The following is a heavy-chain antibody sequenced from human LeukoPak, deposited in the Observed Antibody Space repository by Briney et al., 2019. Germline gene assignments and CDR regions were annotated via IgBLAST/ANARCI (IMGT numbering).Heavy chain of an antibody. J-gene: IGHJ5*02. D-gene: IGHD1-26*01. CDR2: ISAYNGNT. CDR1: GYTFTSYG. Sequence: ASVKVSCKASGYTFTSYGISWVRQAPGQGLEWMGWISAYNGNTNYAQKLQGRVTMATDTSTSTAYMELRSLRSDDTAVYYCAGSPSEGWFDPWGQGTLVTVSS. CDR3: AGSPSEGWFDP. V-gene: IGHV1-18*01.